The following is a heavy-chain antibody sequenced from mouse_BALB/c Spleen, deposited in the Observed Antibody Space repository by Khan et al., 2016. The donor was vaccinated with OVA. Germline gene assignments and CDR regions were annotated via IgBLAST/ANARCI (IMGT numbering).Heavy chain of an antibody. J-gene: IGHJ2*01. D-gene: IGHD1-1*01. CDR1: GFTFNNYG. CDR2: ISGDSNTI. V-gene: IGHV5-17*02. Sequence: EVELVESGGGLVQPGGSRKLSCAASGFTFNNYGMHWVRQAPEKGLEWVAYISGDSNTIYYVDSVKGRFTISRDNPKNTLFLHMTSLMSEDTAMYYCARSYFYGYYFDYWGPGTTLTVS. CDR3: ARSYFYGYYFDY.